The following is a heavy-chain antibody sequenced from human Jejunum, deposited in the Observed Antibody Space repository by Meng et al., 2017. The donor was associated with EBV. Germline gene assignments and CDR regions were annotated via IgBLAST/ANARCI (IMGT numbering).Heavy chain of an antibody. CDR1: GFTFSSYW. V-gene: IGHV3-74*01. Sequence: EVQLVEAGGALVKTGGSLRLSCAASGFTFSSYWMHWVRQAPGKGLVWVSRINEDGRITTYADSVKGRFTISRDNTKNTLYLQMNSLRAEDTAVYFCSRDLAGSADDWGQGTLVTVSS. CDR3: SRDLAGSADD. J-gene: IGHJ4*02. CDR2: INEDGRIT. D-gene: IGHD6-25*01.